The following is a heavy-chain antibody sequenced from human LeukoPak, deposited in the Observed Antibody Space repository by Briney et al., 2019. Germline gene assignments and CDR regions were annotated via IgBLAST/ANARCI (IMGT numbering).Heavy chain of an antibody. CDR1: GYTFTSYV. CDR3: AREGQGYYYDSSGYSSDY. Sequence: ASVKVSCKASGYTFTSYVSSGVRQAPGQGLEWMGWISAYNGNTNYAQKLQGRVTMTTDTSTSPAYMELRSLRSDDTAVYYCAREGQGYYYDSSGYSSDYWGQGTLVTVSS. CDR2: ISAYNGNT. D-gene: IGHD3-22*01. J-gene: IGHJ4*02. V-gene: IGHV1-18*01.